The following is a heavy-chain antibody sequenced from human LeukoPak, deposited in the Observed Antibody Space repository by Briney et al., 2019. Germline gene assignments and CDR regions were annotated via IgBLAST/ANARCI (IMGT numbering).Heavy chain of an antibody. Sequence: GGSLRLSCAASGFTFNTYSMNWVRQAPGRGLEWVSYISSGSSTIYYADSVRGRFTISRDNPHNSLYLQMNSLRAEDTAVYYCARADATTVTTGDYWGQGTLVAVSS. CDR1: GFTFNTYS. CDR2: ISSGSSTI. V-gene: IGHV3-48*01. CDR3: ARADATTVTTGDY. D-gene: IGHD4-11*01. J-gene: IGHJ4*02.